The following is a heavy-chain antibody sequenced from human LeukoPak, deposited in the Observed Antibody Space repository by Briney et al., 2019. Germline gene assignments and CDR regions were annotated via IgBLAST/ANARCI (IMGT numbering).Heavy chain of an antibody. V-gene: IGHV1-18*01. D-gene: IGHD6-19*01. J-gene: IGHJ4*02. CDR1: GYTFNHHG. CDR2: ISCYNGDT. CDR3: MRDPTNTSGRYAYFDY. Sequence: GASVKVSCKASGYTFNHHGISWVRQAPGQGLEWMGWISCYNGDTNYAQKFQGRVTMCTATSTSTAYMELTGLRSDDTAVYYCMRDPTNTSGRYAYFDYWGQGTLVTVSS.